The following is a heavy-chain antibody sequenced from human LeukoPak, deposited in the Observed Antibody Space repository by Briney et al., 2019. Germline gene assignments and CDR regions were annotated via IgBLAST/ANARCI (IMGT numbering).Heavy chain of an antibody. D-gene: IGHD3-3*01. CDR3: ARGINVLRFLEWD. CDR1: GFTFSSSA. Sequence: GGSLRLSCAASGFTFSSSAMSWVRQAPGKGLEWVSAISGSGDSTYYADSVKGRFTISRDNSKNTLFLQMNRLRAEDTAVYYCARGINVLRFLEWDWGQGTLVTVSS. V-gene: IGHV3-23*01. J-gene: IGHJ4*02. CDR2: ISGSGDST.